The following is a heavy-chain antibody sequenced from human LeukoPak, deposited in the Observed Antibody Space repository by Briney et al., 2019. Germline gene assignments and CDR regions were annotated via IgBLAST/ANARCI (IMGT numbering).Heavy chain of an antibody. CDR1: GGSISSGGYY. D-gene: IGHD2-2*01. V-gene: IGHV4-30-2*01. CDR2: INHSGST. CDR3: ARLGYCSSTSCGGWFDP. J-gene: IGHJ5*02. Sequence: PSQTLSLTCAVSGGSISSGGYYWSWIRQPPGQGLEWIGEINHSGSTNYNPSLRSRVTISVDTSKNQFSLKLSSVTAADTAVYYCARLGYCSSTSCGGWFDPWGQGTLVTVSS.